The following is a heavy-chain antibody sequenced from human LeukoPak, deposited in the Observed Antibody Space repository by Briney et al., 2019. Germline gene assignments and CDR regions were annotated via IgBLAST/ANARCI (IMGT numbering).Heavy chain of an antibody. Sequence: LETLSLTCAVYGGSFSGYYWSWIRQPPGKGLEWIGEINHSGSTNYNLSLKSRVTISIDTSKNQFSLKLSSVTAADTAVYYCARDWGNTAMVSFDYWGQGTLVTVSS. V-gene: IGHV4-34*01. CDR3: ARDWGNTAMVSFDY. CDR1: GGSFSGYY. CDR2: INHSGST. D-gene: IGHD5-18*01. J-gene: IGHJ4*02.